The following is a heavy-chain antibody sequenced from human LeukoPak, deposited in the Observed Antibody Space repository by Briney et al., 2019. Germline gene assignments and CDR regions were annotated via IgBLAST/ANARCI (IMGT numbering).Heavy chain of an antibody. CDR3: ARVNRGPFDY. Sequence: ASETLSLTCTVSGGSISSGGYYWSWIRQHPGKGLEWIGYIYYSGSTYYNPSLKSRVTISVDTSKNQFSLKLSSVTAADTAVYYCARVNRGPFDYWGQGTLVTVSS. V-gene: IGHV4-31*03. D-gene: IGHD1-14*01. CDR1: GGSISSGGYY. CDR2: IYYSGST. J-gene: IGHJ4*02.